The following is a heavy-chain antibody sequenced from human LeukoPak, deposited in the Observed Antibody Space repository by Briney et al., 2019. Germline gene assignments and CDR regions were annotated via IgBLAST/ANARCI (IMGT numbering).Heavy chain of an antibody. CDR3: AKVGGDDDSSGYVT. CDR2: ISWNSGSI. V-gene: IGHV3-9*01. CDR1: GFTFDDYA. D-gene: IGHD3-22*01. Sequence: GRSLRLSCAASGFTFDDYAMHWVRQAPGKGLEWVSGISWNSGSIGYADSVKGRFTISRDNAKNSLYLQMNSLRAEDTALYYCAKVGGDDDSSGYVTWGQGTLVTVSS. J-gene: IGHJ4*02.